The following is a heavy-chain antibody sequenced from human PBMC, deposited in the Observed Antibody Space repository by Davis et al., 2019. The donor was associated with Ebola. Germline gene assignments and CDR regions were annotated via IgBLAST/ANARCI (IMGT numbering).Heavy chain of an antibody. D-gene: IGHD1-7*01. CDR2: IKQDGSEK. J-gene: IGHJ4*02. Sequence: PGGSLRLSCAASGFTFSNYAMSWVRQAPGKGLEWVANIKQDGSEKHYVDSAKGRFTISRDNAENLLYLQMNSLRADDTAVYYCAKGEGGNWNFRWGQGTLVTVSS. CDR1: GFTFSNYA. CDR3: AKGEGGNWNFR. V-gene: IGHV3-7*03.